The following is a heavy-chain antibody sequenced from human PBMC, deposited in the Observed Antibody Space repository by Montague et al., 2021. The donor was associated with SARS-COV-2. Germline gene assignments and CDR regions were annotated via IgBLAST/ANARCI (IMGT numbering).Heavy chain of an antibody. Sequence: CAISGDSVSSNSAAWNWIRQSPSRGLEWLGRTYYRSKWYNDYAVSVKSRITINPDTSKNQFSLQLNSVTPGDTAVYYCARDDPYCTNGVCYTGNWCDPWGQGTLVTVSS. CDR2: TYYRSKWYN. J-gene: IGHJ5*02. D-gene: IGHD2-8*01. CDR1: GDSVSSNSAA. CDR3: ARDDPYCTNGVCYTGNWCDP. V-gene: IGHV6-1*01.